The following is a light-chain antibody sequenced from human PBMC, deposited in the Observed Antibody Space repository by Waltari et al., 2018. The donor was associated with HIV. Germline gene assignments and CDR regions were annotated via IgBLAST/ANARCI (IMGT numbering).Light chain of an antibody. Sequence: QSALTQPASVSGSRGQSLTISCPGTSSDVGRYNLVSWYQQHPGKAPKLMIYEGSKRPSGVSNRFSGSKSGNTASLTISGLQTEDEADYYCGTWDSGLSAVVFGGGTKLTVL. CDR3: GTWDSGLSAVV. V-gene: IGLV2-23*01. CDR2: EGS. J-gene: IGLJ2*01. CDR1: SSDVGRYNL.